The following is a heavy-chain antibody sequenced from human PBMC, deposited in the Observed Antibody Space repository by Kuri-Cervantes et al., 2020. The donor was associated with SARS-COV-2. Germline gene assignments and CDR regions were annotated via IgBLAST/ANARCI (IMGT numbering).Heavy chain of an antibody. D-gene: IGHD2-2*01. V-gene: IGHV3-48*01. CDR2: ISSSSSTI. J-gene: IGHJ5*02. CDR1: GFTFSSYS. Sequence: GESLKISCVASGFTFSSYSMNWVRQAPGKGLEWVSYISSSSSTIYYADSVKGRFTISRDNAKNSLYLQMNSLRAEDTAVYYCAREGPTATLYPWGQGTLVTVSS. CDR3: AREGPTATLYP.